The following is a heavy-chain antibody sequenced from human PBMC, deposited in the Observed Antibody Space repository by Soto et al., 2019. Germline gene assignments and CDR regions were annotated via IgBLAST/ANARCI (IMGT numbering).Heavy chain of an antibody. J-gene: IGHJ5*02. D-gene: IGHD3-22*01. Sequence: GESLKISGRTSGYRFTSYWIAWVRQMPGKGLEWMGIIFPSDSDTRYSPSFQGQVTISADRSTSTVFLQWASLKASDTAVYFCARKDKSGYFNWFDPWGQGTLVTVSS. CDR3: ARKDKSGYFNWFDP. CDR2: IFPSDSDT. V-gene: IGHV5-51*01. CDR1: GYRFTSYW.